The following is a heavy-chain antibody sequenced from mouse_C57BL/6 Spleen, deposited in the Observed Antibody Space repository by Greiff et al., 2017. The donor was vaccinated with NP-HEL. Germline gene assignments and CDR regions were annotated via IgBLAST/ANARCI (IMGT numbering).Heavy chain of an antibody. CDR2: IYPGDGDT. CDR3: ASFYYDYDEGYYFDY. Sequence: LMESGPELVKPGASVKISCKASGYAFSSSWMNWVKQRPGKGLEWIGRIYPGDGDTNYNGKFKGKATLTADKSSSTAYMQLSSLTSEDSAVYFCASFYYDYDEGYYFDYWGQGTTLTVSS. CDR1: GYAFSSSW. D-gene: IGHD2-4*01. V-gene: IGHV1-82*01. J-gene: IGHJ2*01.